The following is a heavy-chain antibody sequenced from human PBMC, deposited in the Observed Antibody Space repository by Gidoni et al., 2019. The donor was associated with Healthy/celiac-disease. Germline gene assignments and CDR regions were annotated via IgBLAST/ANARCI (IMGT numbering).Heavy chain of an antibody. Sequence: EVQLVESGGGLVQPGGSLRLSCSASGFTFSSYAMHWVRQAPGKGLEYVSAISSNGGSTYYADSVKGRFTISRDNSKNTLYLQMSSLRAEDTAVYYCVKDLEYSSSSTDYWGQGTLVTVSS. D-gene: IGHD6-6*01. V-gene: IGHV3-64D*08. CDR2: ISSNGGST. CDR1: GFTFSSYA. J-gene: IGHJ4*02. CDR3: VKDLEYSSSSTDY.